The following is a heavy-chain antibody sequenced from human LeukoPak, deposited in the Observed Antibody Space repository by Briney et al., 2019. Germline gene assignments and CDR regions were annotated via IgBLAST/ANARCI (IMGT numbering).Heavy chain of an antibody. CDR1: GFTFSSYG. Sequence: GGSLRLSCAASGFTFSSYGMHWVRQAPGKGLEWVAVISYDGSNKYYADSVEGRFTISRDNSKNTLYLQMNSLRAEDTAVYYCGGTFDSSGSSFDYWGQGTLVTVSS. D-gene: IGHD3-22*01. CDR3: GGTFDSSGSSFDY. V-gene: IGHV3-30*03. CDR2: ISYDGSNK. J-gene: IGHJ4*02.